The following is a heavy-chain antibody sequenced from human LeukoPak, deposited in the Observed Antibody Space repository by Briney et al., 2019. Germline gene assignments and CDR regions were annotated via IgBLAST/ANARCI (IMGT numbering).Heavy chain of an antibody. J-gene: IGHJ4*02. CDR2: MSYDGSNK. CDR3: ARDYGATPADY. D-gene: IGHD3-10*01. Sequence: GGSLRLSCAASGFTFSSYAMHWVRQAPGKGLEWVAVMSYDGSNKYYADSVKGRFTISRDNSKNTLYLQMNSLRAEDTAVYYCARDYGATPADYWGQGTLVTVSS. CDR1: GFTFSSYA. V-gene: IGHV3-30-3*01.